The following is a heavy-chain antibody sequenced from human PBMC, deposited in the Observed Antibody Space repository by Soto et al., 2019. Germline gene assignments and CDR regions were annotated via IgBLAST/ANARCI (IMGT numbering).Heavy chain of an antibody. J-gene: IGHJ4*02. CDR3: ARETYRTFYFDN. V-gene: IGHV3-74*01. CDR2: INRDGSSA. Sequence: GGSLRLSCAASEFTFSSYWMHWVRQAPGKGLVWVSRINRDGSSANYADSVKGRFTISRDNAKNTLYLQMNSLRAEDAAVYYCARETYRTFYFDNWGQGALVTVSS. CDR1: EFTFSSYW. D-gene: IGHD1-1*01.